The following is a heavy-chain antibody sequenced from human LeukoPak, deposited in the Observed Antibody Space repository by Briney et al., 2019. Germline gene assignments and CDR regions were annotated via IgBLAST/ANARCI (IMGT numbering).Heavy chain of an antibody. V-gene: IGHV3-7*04. CDR3: ARAKDLPYYYGMDV. CDR1: GFTFSSYW. J-gene: IGHJ6*02. Sequence: QAGGSLRLSCAASGFTFSSYWMSWVRQAPGKGLEWVANIKQDGSEKYYVDSVKGRFTISRDNAKNSLYLQMNSLRAEDTAVYYCARAKDLPYYYGMDVWGQGTTVTVSS. CDR2: IKQDGSEK.